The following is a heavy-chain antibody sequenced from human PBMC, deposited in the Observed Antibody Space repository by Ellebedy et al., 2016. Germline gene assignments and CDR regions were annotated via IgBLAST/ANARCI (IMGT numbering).Heavy chain of an antibody. V-gene: IGHV3-11*01. D-gene: IGHD1-14*01. CDR2: ISPSSITI. Sequence: GESLKISCAASGFTFSDYYISWIRQTPGKGLEWVTYISPSSITISYTDSVKGRFTISRDNAKNSLYLQLNSLRVEDTAVYYCARGGGPELDYWGQGTLVTVSS. CDR1: GFTFSDYY. J-gene: IGHJ4*02. CDR3: ARGGGPELDY.